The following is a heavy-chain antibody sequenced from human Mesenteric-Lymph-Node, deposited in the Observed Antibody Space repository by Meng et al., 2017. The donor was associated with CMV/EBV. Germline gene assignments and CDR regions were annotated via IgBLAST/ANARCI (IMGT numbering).Heavy chain of an antibody. CDR3: AGGIAAAGSRWFDP. CDR2: IIPILGIA. CDR1: EGTFSNDT. Sequence: QVQLVQSGAEVKKPGSSVKVSCKASEGTFSNDTISWVRQAPGQGLEWMGRIIPILGIANYAQKFQGRVTITADKSTSTAYMELSSLRSEDTAVYYCAGGIAAAGSRWFDPWGQGTLVTVSS. D-gene: IGHD6-13*01. V-gene: IGHV1-69*02. J-gene: IGHJ5*02.